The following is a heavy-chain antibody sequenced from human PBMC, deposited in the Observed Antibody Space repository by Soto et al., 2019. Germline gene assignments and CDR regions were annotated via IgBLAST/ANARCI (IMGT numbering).Heavy chain of an antibody. J-gene: IGHJ3*02. CDR2: FDPEDGET. CDR3: GTDFSGDEDAFDI. V-gene: IGHV1-24*01. CDR1: GYTLTELS. D-gene: IGHD5-12*01. Sequence: ASVKVSCKVSGYTLTELSMHWVRQAPGKGLEWMGGFDPEDGETIYAQKFQGRVTMTEDTSTDTAYMELSSLRSEDTAVYYCGTDFSGDEDAFDIWGQGTMVTVSS.